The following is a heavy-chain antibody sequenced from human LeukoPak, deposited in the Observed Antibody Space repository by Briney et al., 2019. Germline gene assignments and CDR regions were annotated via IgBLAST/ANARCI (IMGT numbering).Heavy chain of an antibody. CDR3: AKDGLEATPLFDY. CDR1: GFTFSSYA. CDR2: ISGSGDNT. Sequence: GGSLRLSCAASGFTFSSYAMSWVRQAPGKGLEWVSAISGSGDNTYYADSVKGRFTISRDNSKNTLYLQMNSLRAEDTAVYYCAKDGLEATPLFDYWGQGTLVTVSS. D-gene: IGHD3-3*01. J-gene: IGHJ4*02. V-gene: IGHV3-23*01.